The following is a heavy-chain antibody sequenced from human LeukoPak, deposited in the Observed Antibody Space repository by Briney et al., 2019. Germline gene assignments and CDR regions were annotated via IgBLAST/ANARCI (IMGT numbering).Heavy chain of an antibody. J-gene: IGHJ4*02. D-gene: IGHD2-21*01. Sequence: GESLKISCKGSGYNFANYWIGWVRQIPGKGLEWIGIIYPGDSDTTYSPSFEGQVTISADKSTSTAYLHWSSLKASDTAMYYCARRGHDCGGSLFEEQWGQGTLVTVSS. CDR1: GYNFANYW. CDR2: IYPGDSDT. V-gene: IGHV5-51*01. CDR3: ARRGHDCGGSLFEEQ.